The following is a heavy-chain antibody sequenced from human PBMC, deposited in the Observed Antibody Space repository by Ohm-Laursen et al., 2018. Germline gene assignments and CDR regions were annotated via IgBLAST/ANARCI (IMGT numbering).Heavy chain of an antibody. CDR3: ARDSSGSFYYYYGMDV. J-gene: IGHJ6*02. CDR2: IWYDGTNR. Sequence: SLRLSCAASGFSFNDYGMHWVRQAPGKGLEGVAVIWYDGTNRYYADSVKGRFTISRDNAKNSLYLQMNSLRAEDTAVYYCARDSSGSFYYYYGMDVWGQGTTVTVSS. V-gene: IGHV3-33*01. D-gene: IGHD3-22*01. CDR1: GFSFNDYG.